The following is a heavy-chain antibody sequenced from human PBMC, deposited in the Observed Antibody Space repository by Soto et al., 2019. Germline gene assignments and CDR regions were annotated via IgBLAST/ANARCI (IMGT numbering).Heavy chain of an antibody. Sequence: GSLRLSCAASGFAVSDYYMSWIRQAPGKGLEWVSYISSSGSTIYYADSVKGRFTISRDNAKNSLYLQMNSLRAEDTAVYYCARAPDSSYCGGDCYTYAFDIWGHGTMVTVSS. V-gene: IGHV3-11*01. CDR1: GFAVSDYY. CDR3: ARAPDSSYCGGDCYTYAFDI. CDR2: ISSSGSTI. D-gene: IGHD2-21*02. J-gene: IGHJ3*02.